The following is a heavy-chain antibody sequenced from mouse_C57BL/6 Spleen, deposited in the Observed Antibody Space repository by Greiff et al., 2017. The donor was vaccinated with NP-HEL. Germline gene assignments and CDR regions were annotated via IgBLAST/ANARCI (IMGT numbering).Heavy chain of an antibody. CDR3: ARTPLYYGSSYRYFDV. D-gene: IGHD1-1*01. J-gene: IGHJ1*03. V-gene: IGHV1-59*01. Sequence: QVQLQQPGAELVRPGTSVKLSCKASGYTFTSYWMHWVKQRPGQGLEWIGVIDPSDSYTNYNQKFKGKATLTVDTSSSPAYMQLSSLTSEDSAVDYCARTPLYYGSSYRYFDVWGTGTTVTVSS. CDR1: GYTFTSYW. CDR2: IDPSDSYT.